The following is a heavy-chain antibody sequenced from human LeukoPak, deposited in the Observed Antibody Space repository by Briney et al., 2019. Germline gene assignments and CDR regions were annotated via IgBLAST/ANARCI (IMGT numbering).Heavy chain of an antibody. J-gene: IGHJ5*02. CDR2: MNPNSGNT. V-gene: IGHV1-8*01. D-gene: IGHD3-3*01. Sequence: QXTXXGXXWMGWMNPNSGNTGYAQKFQGRVTMTRNTSISTAYMELSSLRSEDTAVYYCARGDYDFWSGILSARWFDPWGXG. CDR3: ARGDYDFWSGILSARWFDP.